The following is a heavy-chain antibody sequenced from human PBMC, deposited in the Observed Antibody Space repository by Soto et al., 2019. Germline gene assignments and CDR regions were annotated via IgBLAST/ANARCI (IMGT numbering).Heavy chain of an antibody. CDR3: VKERYAQLWLEDYGMDV. Sequence: GSLRLGCAASVFTVSSYGIHWVRQAPGKGLEWVALISYDGTDKYYADSVKGRFTISRDNSKNTLYLQMSSLGPEDTAVYYCVKERYAQLWLEDYGMDVWGQGTTVTVSS. V-gene: IGHV3-30*18. D-gene: IGHD5-18*01. CDR2: ISYDGTDK. J-gene: IGHJ6*02. CDR1: VFTVSSYG.